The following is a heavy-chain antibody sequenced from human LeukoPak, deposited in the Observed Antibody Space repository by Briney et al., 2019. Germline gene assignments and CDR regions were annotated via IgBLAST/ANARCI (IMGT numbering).Heavy chain of an antibody. Sequence: GASVKVSCKASGYTFTGYYMHWVRQAAGQGLEWMGRINPNSGGTNYAQKFQGRVTMTRDTSISTAYMELSRLRADDTAVYYCATVGEGFYYGSGRPNYYYYMAVWGKGTTVTVSS. V-gene: IGHV1-2*06. CDR3: ATVGEGFYYGSGRPNYYYYMAV. D-gene: IGHD3-10*01. J-gene: IGHJ6*03. CDR2: INPNSGGT. CDR1: GYTFTGYY.